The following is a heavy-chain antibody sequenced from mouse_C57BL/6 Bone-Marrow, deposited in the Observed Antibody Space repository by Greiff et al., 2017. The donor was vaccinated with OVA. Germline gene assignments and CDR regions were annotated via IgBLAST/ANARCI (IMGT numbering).Heavy chain of an antibody. J-gene: IGHJ4*01. CDR2: IYPRSGNT. D-gene: IGHD2-4*01. CDR1: GYTFTSYG. Sequence: QVQLQQSGAELARPGASVKLSCKASGYTFTSYGISWVKQRTGQGLEWIGEIYPRSGNTYYNEKFKGKATLTADKSSSTAYMELRRLTSEDSAVYFCARRDYDYGGAMDYWGQGTSVTVSS. CDR3: ARRDYDYGGAMDY. V-gene: IGHV1-81*01.